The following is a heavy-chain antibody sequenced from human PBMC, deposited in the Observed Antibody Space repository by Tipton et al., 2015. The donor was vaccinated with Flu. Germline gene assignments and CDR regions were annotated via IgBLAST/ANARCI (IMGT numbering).Heavy chain of an antibody. CDR1: GGSISSYY. CDR3: ARDPALMGGSWDYYYMDV. CDR2: IYTSGST. D-gene: IGHD6-13*01. J-gene: IGHJ6*03. Sequence: TLSLTCTVSGGSISSYYWSWIRQPPGKGLEWIGRIYTSGSTNYNPSLKSRVTMSVDTSKNQFSLKLSSVTAADTAVYYCARDPALMGGSWDYYYMDVWGKGTTVTVSS. V-gene: IGHV4-4*07.